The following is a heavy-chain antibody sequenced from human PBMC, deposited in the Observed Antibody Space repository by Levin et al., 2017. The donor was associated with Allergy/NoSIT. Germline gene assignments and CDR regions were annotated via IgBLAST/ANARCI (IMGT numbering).Heavy chain of an antibody. CDR2: ISYSGST. J-gene: IGHJ4*02. D-gene: IGHD5-18*01. Sequence: SQTLSLTCTVSGDSISSNYWSWIRQPPGKGLEWIGYISYSGSTNYYPLFKSRVTISLDTSKNQLSLKLNSVTAADTARYYCEGVVSGGGYTKIDYWGQGTLVTVSS. V-gene: IGHV4-59*01. CDR3: EGVVSGGGYTKIDY. CDR1: GDSISSNY.